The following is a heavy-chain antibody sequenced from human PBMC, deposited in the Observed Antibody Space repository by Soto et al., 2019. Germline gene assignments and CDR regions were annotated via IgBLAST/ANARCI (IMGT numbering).Heavy chain of an antibody. Sequence: GGSLRLSCAASGFTFSSYAMHWVRQAPGKGLEWVAVISYDGSNKYYADSVKGRFTISRDNSKNTLYLQMNSLRAEDTAVYYCARANGIAAAGSDDWGQGTLVTVSS. CDR3: ARANGIAAAGSDD. CDR1: GFTFSSYA. CDR2: ISYDGSNK. D-gene: IGHD6-13*01. V-gene: IGHV3-30-3*01. J-gene: IGHJ4*02.